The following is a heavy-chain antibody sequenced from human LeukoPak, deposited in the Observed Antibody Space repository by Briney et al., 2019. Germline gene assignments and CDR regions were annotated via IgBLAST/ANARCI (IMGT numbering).Heavy chain of an antibody. CDR1: GYTFTGYY. CDR2: INPNSGGT. D-gene: IGHD2-2*01. Sequence: GASVRVSCKASGYTFTGYYMHWVRQAPGQGLEWMGWINPNSGGTNYAQKFQGRVTMTRDTSISTAYMELSRLRSDDTAVYYCARTYCSSTSCNYYYGMDVWGQGTTGTVSS. J-gene: IGHJ6*02. V-gene: IGHV1-2*02. CDR3: ARTYCSSTSCNYYYGMDV.